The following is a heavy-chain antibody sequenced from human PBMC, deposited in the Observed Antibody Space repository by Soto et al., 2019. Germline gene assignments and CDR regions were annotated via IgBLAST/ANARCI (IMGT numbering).Heavy chain of an antibody. CDR1: GGSFSGYY. J-gene: IGHJ3*02. Sequence: SETLSLTCAVYGGSFSGYYWSWIRQPPGKGLEWIGEINHSGSTNYNPSLKSRVTISVDTSKNQFSLKLSSVTAADTAVYYCARLERRLYGTDSSGYYQGAFDIWGQGTMVTVSS. CDR3: ARLERRLYGTDSSGYYQGAFDI. D-gene: IGHD3-22*01. CDR2: INHSGST. V-gene: IGHV4-34*01.